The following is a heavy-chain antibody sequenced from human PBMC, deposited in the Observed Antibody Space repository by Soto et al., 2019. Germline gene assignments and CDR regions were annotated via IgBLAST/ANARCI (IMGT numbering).Heavy chain of an antibody. Sequence: PSETLSLTCIFSGDSLTTGGYYWSWVRQHPGKGLEWIGYIYYSGNTYYNPSLKSRVIISVDTSKNQFSLKLSSVAAADTAVYYCARGGAAADNWFDPWGQGTLVTVSS. CDR3: ARGGAAADNWFDP. CDR2: IYYSGNT. CDR1: GDSLTTGGYY. V-gene: IGHV4-31*03. D-gene: IGHD6-13*01. J-gene: IGHJ5*02.